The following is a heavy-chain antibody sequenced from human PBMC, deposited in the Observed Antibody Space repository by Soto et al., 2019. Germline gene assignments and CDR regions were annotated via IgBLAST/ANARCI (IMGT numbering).Heavy chain of an antibody. CDR3: AKIAKTVAGTVYGY. J-gene: IGHJ4*02. V-gene: IGHV3-23*01. CDR1: GFTFSNYA. Sequence: EVQLLESGGGLVQPGGSLRLSCAASGFTFSNYAMGWVRQAPGKGLEWVSSIGGTGGTTYYADSVKGRFTISRDNSKNTLFLKMQSLRSDDTAVYSCAKIAKTVAGTVYGYWGQGTLVTVSS. D-gene: IGHD6-19*01. CDR2: IGGTGGTT.